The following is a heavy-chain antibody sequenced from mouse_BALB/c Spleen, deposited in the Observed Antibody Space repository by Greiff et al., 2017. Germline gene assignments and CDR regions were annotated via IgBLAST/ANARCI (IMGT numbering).Heavy chain of an antibody. J-gene: IGHJ2*01. CDR1: GYTFTDYN. D-gene: IGHD4-1*01. CDR2: INPNNGGT. Sequence: VQLQQSGPELVKPGASVKIPCKASGYTFTDYNMDWVKQSHGKSLEWIGDINPNNGGTIYNQKFKGKATLTVDKPSSTAYMELRSLTSEDTAVYYCARSGLGRRYFDYWGQGTTPTVSS. CDR3: ARSGLGRRYFDY. V-gene: IGHV1-18*01.